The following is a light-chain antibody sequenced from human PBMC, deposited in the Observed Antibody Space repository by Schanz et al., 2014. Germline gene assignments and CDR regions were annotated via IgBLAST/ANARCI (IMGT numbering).Light chain of an antibody. V-gene: IGKV3-15*01. J-gene: IGKJ4*01. CDR1: QSVSNN. CDR3: QQYTVLPIT. Sequence: EIVMTQSPATLSVSPGERATLSCRASQSVSNNLAWYQQKPGQAPTLLIYAASTRATGIPARFTGSGSGTDFTLTITRLEPEDFAVYYCQQYTVLPITFGGGTKVEMK. CDR2: AAS.